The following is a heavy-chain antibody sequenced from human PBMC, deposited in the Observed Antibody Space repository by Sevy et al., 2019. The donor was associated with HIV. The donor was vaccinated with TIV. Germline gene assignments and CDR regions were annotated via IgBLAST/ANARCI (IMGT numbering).Heavy chain of an antibody. V-gene: IGHV3-48*01. CDR2: ISGTSQTI. J-gene: IGHJ4*02. CDR1: GFSFSTYS. Sequence: GGSLRLSCGAAGFSFSTYSLNWVRQAPGKGLEWISYISGTSQTIYYADSVKGRFTISRDNAKNSLYLQMNSLGAEDTAIDYCARVPLYDDPWYCDHWGQGSLVTVSS. D-gene: IGHD2-15*01. CDR3: ARVPLYDDPWYCDH.